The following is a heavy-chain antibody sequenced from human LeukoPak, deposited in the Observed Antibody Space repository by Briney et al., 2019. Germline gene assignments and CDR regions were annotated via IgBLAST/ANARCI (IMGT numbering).Heavy chain of an antibody. D-gene: IGHD1-1*01. CDR3: ARAGRVEPSNQHYGMDV. Sequence: ASVKVSCKASGYTFTSYYMHWVRQAPGQGLEWMGIINPSGGSTSYAQKFQGRVTMTRDTSTSTVYMELSSLRSEDTAVYYCARAGRVEPSNQHYGMDVWGQGTTVTVSS. CDR2: INPSGGST. J-gene: IGHJ6*02. CDR1: GYTFTSYY. V-gene: IGHV1-46*01.